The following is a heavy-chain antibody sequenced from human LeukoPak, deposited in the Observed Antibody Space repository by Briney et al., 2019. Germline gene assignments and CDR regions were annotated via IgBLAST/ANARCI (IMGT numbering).Heavy chain of an antibody. Sequence: PGGSLRLSCAASGFTFSSYRMNWVRQAPGKGQEWVSLINSNSSHTYNADSVKGRFTISRDNAKNSLYLEMNSLRVEDTAVYYCARTRDGYNFGPFDCWGQGTLVTVSS. D-gene: IGHD5-24*01. CDR2: INSNSSHT. CDR1: GFTFSSYR. J-gene: IGHJ4*02. CDR3: ARTRDGYNFGPFDC. V-gene: IGHV3-21*01.